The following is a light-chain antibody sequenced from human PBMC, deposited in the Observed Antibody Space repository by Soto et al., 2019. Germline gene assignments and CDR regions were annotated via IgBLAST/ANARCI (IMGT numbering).Light chain of an antibody. CDR1: QSLLSSSDNRNY. V-gene: IGKV4-1*01. CDR2: WAS. J-gene: IGKJ4*01. Sequence: DVVMTQSPDSLALSLGERATINCKSSQSLLSSSDNRNYLAWFQQKVGQPPKLLIRWASTRESGVPDRFSAIESATDCTLTINSLQAEDVAVYYGHTYYRVPLTFGGGTKVELK. CDR3: HTYYRVPLT.